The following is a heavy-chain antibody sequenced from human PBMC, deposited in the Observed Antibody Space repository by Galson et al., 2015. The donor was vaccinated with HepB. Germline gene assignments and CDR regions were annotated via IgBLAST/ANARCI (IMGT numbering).Heavy chain of an antibody. CDR2: IYSGGHA. J-gene: IGHJ5*02. CDR3: ARDRSWFDP. V-gene: IGHV3-53*01. Sequence: SLRLSCAASGFTVSNSYMSWVRQAPGKGLEWLSVIYSGGHAFYADSVKGRFTISRDNAKNSLYLQMNSLRAEDTAVYYFARDRSWFDPWGQGTLVTVSS. CDR1: GFTVSNSY.